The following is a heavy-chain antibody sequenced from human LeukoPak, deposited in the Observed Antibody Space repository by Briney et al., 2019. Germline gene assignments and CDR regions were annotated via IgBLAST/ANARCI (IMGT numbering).Heavy chain of an antibody. J-gene: IGHJ4*02. CDR1: GGSISSYY. Sequence: SETLSLTCTVSGGSISSYYWSWIRQPPGKGLEWIGYIYYSGSTNYNPSLKSRVTISVDTSKNQFSLKLSSATAADTAVYYCARRHDYGKFDYWGQGTLVTVSS. D-gene: IGHD4-17*01. V-gene: IGHV4-59*08. CDR2: IYYSGST. CDR3: ARRHDYGKFDY.